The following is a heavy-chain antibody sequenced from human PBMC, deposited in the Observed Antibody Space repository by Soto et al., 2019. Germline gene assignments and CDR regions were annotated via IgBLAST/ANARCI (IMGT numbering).Heavy chain of an antibody. CDR1: GGSISSSSYY. Sequence: LSLTCTVSGGSISSSSYYWGWIRQPPGKGLEWIGSIYYSGSTYYNPSLESRVTISVDTSKNQFSLKLSSVTAADTAVYYCARLNYYDSSGYYGNWFDPWGQGTLVTVSS. V-gene: IGHV4-39*01. CDR3: ARLNYYDSSGYYGNWFDP. J-gene: IGHJ5*02. CDR2: IYYSGST. D-gene: IGHD3-22*01.